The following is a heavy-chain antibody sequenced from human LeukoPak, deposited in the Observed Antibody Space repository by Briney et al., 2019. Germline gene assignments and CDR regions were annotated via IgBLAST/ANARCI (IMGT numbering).Heavy chain of an antibody. CDR3: ATGGSNFPC. V-gene: IGHV3-30-3*01. CDR2: ISYDGSNK. CDR1: GFTFSSYA. J-gene: IGHJ4*02. Sequence: GGSLRLSCAASGFTFSSYAMHWVRQAPGKGLEWVAVISYDGSNKYYADSVKGRFTISRDNSKNTLYLQMNSLRAEDTAVYYCATGGSNFPCWGQGTLVTVSS. D-gene: IGHD4-11*01.